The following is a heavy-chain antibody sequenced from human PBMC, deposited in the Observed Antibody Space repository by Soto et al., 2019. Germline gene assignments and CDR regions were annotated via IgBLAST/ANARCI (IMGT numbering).Heavy chain of an antibody. CDR2: IYPGDSET. V-gene: IGHV5-51*01. D-gene: IGHD6-13*01. J-gene: IGHJ5*02. Sequence: GESLKISCKGSGYNFNNYWIAWVRQMPGKGLEWMGSIYPGDSETIYSPSLQGQVTISADKSITAAYLHWSTLKASDTAIYYCARRGGIRRSSNWLNWFDPWGQGTLVTVSS. CDR3: ARRGGIRRSSNWLNWFDP. CDR1: GYNFNNYW.